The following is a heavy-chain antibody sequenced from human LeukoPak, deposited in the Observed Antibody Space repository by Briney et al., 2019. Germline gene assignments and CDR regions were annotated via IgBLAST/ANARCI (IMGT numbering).Heavy chain of an antibody. V-gene: IGHV1-8*01. Sequence: ASVKVSCKASGYTFTSYDINWVRQATGQGLEWMGWMNPNSGNTGYAQKFQGRATMTRNTSISTAYMELSSLRSEDTAVYYCASGDYVWGSYRFDIWGQGTMVTVSS. CDR3: ASGDYVWGSYRFDI. CDR2: MNPNSGNT. CDR1: GYTFTSYD. D-gene: IGHD3-16*02. J-gene: IGHJ3*02.